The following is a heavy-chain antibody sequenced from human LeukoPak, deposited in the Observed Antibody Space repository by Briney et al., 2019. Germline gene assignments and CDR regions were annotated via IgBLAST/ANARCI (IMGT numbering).Heavy chain of an antibody. J-gene: IGHJ5*01. D-gene: IGHD3-10*01. CDR1: GYSFTSYW. CDR3: ARYPLYYYGPGSPQKKDNGFDP. V-gene: IGHV5-10-1*01. CDR2: IDPSDSYT. Sequence: GESLKISCQGSGYSFTSYWISWVRQMPGKGLEWMGRIDPSDSYTNYSPSFQGHVTISADKSISTAYLQWSSLEASDTAMYYCARYPLYYYGPGSPQKKDNGFDPGGQGPLVTVSS.